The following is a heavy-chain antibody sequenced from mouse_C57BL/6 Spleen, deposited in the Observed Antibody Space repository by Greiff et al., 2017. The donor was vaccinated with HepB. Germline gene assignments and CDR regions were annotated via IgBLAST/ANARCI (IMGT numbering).Heavy chain of an antibody. CDR3: ARGRRDGSSYSWYFDV. J-gene: IGHJ1*03. Sequence: QVQLQQPGAELVRPGTSVKLSCKASGYTFTSYWMHWVTQRPGQGLEWIGVIDPYDSYTNYNQTFKGKATLTVDTSSSTAYMQLSSLTSEDSAVYYCARGRRDGSSYSWYFDVWGTGTTVTVSS. V-gene: IGHV1-59*01. CDR2: IDPYDSYT. D-gene: IGHD1-1*01. CDR1: GYTFTSYW.